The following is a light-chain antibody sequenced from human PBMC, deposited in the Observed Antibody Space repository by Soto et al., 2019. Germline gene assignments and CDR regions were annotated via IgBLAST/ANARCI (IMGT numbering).Light chain of an antibody. J-gene: IGKJ1*01. V-gene: IGKV1-5*01. CDR3: QQYDKYST. CDR2: DAS. CDR1: QSISVS. Sequence: IQMTQSPSTLSASVGDTVTITCRASQSISVSFAWYQQKPGKAPNLLIYDASTLQGGVPSRFSGSGSGTEFTLTVTSLQPEDFATYFCQQYDKYSTFGHGTKVDVK.